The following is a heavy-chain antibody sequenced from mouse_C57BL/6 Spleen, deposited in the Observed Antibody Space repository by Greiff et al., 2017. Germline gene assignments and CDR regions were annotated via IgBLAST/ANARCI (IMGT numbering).Heavy chain of an antibody. CDR2: IYPGDGDT. D-gene: IGHD2-5*01. CDR1: GYAFSSSW. Sequence: VKLMESGPELVKPGASVKISCKASGYAFSSSWMNWVKQRPGKGLEWIGRIYPGDGDTNYNGKFKGKATLTADKSSSTAYMQLSSLTSEDSAVYFCARGVYYSNYSWFAYWGQGTLVTVSA. J-gene: IGHJ3*01. CDR3: ARGVYYSNYSWFAY. V-gene: IGHV1-82*01.